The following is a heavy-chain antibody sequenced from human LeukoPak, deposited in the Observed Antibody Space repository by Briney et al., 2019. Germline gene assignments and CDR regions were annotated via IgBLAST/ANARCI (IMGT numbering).Heavy chain of an antibody. Sequence: SETLSLTCTVSGGSISSYYWSWIRQPPGKGLEWIGYVYYSGKINYNSSLESRVTLSVDTSKNQFSLKLTSVTAADTAVYFCARARELAFMAYYFDYWGQGTLATVSS. J-gene: IGHJ4*02. CDR1: GGSISSYY. V-gene: IGHV4-59*12. D-gene: IGHD3-9*01. CDR3: ARARELAFMAYYFDY. CDR2: VYYSGKI.